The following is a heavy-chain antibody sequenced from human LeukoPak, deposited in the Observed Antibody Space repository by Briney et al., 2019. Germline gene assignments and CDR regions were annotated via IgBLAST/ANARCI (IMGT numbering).Heavy chain of an antibody. D-gene: IGHD6-19*01. V-gene: IGHV1-2*02. CDR3: ARDPRGSSGWWEYYFDY. Sequence: GASVKVSCKASGYTFTGYYMHWVRQAPGQGLEWMGWINPNSGGTNYAQKFQGRVTMTRDTSISTAYMELSRLRSDDTAVYYCARDPRGSSGWWEYYFDYWGQGTLVTVSS. J-gene: IGHJ4*02. CDR2: INPNSGGT. CDR1: GYTFTGYY.